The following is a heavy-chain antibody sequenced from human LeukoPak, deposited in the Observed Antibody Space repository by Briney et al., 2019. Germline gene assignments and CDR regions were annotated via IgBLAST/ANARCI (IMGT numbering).Heavy chain of an antibody. Sequence: GGSLRLSCAASGFTFSSYAMHWVRQAPGKGLEWVAVISYGGSNKYYADSVKGRFTISRDNSKNTLYLQMNSLRAEDTAVYYCARDSYSGSYLFNYWGQGTLVTVSS. D-gene: IGHD1-26*01. CDR1: GFTFSSYA. CDR2: ISYGGSNK. V-gene: IGHV3-30-3*01. J-gene: IGHJ4*02. CDR3: ARDSYSGSYLFNY.